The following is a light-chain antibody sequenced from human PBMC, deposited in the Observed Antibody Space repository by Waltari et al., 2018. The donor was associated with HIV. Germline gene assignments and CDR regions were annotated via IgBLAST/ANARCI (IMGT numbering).Light chain of an antibody. V-gene: IGLV2-14*03. CDR1: SGAIGTYKY. CDR2: DVN. Sequence: QSALTQPASVSGSPGQSIAISCTGTSGAIGTYKYVAWYQQHTGKVPKLIIYDVNVRPSGVSDRFSGSKSGNTATLTISGLHSDDEADYYCCSYTVNSTGVFGAGTKITV. CDR3: CSYTVNSTGV. J-gene: IGLJ1*01.